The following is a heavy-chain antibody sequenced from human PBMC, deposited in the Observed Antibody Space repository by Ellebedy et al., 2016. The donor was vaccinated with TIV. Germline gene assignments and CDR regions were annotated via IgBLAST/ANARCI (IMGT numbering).Heavy chain of an antibody. Sequence: GESLKISCAASGITFSSFAMHWVRQTPGKGLEWVAFISNDENTEYYVDSVKGRFTISRDNSKNTLYLKMNSLRADDTSIYYCARGGYYDDYARLDYWGQGTLVTVSS. CDR2: ISNDENTE. J-gene: IGHJ4*02. CDR1: GITFSSFA. D-gene: IGHD4-17*01. CDR3: ARGGYYDDYARLDY. V-gene: IGHV3-30-3*01.